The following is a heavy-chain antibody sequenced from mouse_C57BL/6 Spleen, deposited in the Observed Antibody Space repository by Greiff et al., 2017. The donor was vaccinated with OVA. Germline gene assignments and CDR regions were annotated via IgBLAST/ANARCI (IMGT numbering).Heavy chain of an antibody. CDR3: TNSSGYSYYYAMDY. Sequence: QVQLQQSGAELVRPGASVTLSCKASGYTFTDYEMHWVKQTPVHGLEWIGAIDPETGGTAYNQKFKGKAILTADKSSSTAYMELRSLTSEDSAVYYCTNSSGYSYYYAMDYWGQGTSVTVSS. CDR1: GYTFTDYE. J-gene: IGHJ4*01. V-gene: IGHV1-15*01. D-gene: IGHD3-2*02. CDR2: IDPETGGT.